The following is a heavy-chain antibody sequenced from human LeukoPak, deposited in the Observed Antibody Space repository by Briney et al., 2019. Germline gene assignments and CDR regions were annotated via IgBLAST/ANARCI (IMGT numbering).Heavy chain of an antibody. CDR3: AKDRLRWFFDY. J-gene: IGHJ4*02. Sequence: GGSLRLSCAASGFTFSSYEMNWVRQAPGKGLEWGSYISSSGSTIYYADSVKGRFTISRDNAKNSLYLQMNSLRAEDAAVYYCAKDRLRWFFDYWGQGTLVTVSS. D-gene: IGHD4-23*01. CDR2: ISSSGSTI. CDR1: GFTFSSYE. V-gene: IGHV3-48*03.